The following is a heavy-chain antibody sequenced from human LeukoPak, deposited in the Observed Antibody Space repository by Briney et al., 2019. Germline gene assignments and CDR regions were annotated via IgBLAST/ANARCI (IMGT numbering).Heavy chain of an antibody. J-gene: IGHJ6*03. V-gene: IGHV3-7*01. CDR1: GFTFSSHW. Sequence: GGSLTLSCAASGFTFSSHWMSWVRQAPGKGVEWVANIKQYGRHRYYMVSVKGRFTIYRDHAKNSMYLQMNSLRAEDTAVYYCARVGCSSTSCYSTPPDYMDVWGKGTTVTVSS. CDR2: IKQYGRHR. D-gene: IGHD2-2*02. CDR3: ARVGCSSTSCYSTPPDYMDV.